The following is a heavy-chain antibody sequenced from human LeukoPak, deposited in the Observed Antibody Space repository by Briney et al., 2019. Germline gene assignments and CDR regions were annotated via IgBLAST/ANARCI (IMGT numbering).Heavy chain of an antibody. V-gene: IGHV1-18*01. CDR3: ARDYYDSSGPWGFDP. D-gene: IGHD3-22*01. J-gene: IGHJ5*02. CDR1: GYTFTSYG. Sequence: GSVKVSCMASGYTFTSYGISWVRQAPGQGLEWMGWISAYNGNTNYAQKLQGRVTMTTDTSTSTAYMELRSLRSDDTAVYYCARDYYDSSGPWGFDPWGQGTLVTVSS. CDR2: ISAYNGNT.